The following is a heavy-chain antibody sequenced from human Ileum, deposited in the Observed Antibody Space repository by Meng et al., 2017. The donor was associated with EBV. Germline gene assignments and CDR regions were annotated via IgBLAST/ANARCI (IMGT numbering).Heavy chain of an antibody. CDR1: GGSFSGYY. D-gene: IGHD6-19*01. J-gene: IGHJ4*02. CDR2: SNYAGST. V-gene: IGHV4-34*01. Sequence: QVQLQQWGAGLVKSSESLSLTGAVYGGSFSGYYWTWIRQAPGWGLEWIGESNYAGSTNYNPSLKSRVTISVDTSKKQFSLNLTSVTAADTAVYYCARVMRRVNYNSGWYAKFWGQGNLVTVSS. CDR3: ARVMRRVNYNSGWYAKF.